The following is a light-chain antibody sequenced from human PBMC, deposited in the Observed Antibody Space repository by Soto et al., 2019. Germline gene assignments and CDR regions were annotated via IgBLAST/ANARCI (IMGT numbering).Light chain of an antibody. CDR1: SNDVGGYNF. V-gene: IGLV2-14*03. J-gene: IGLJ2*01. CDR2: DVS. Sequence: QSVLTQPASVSGSPGQSITISCTGTSNDVGGYNFVSWYQHHPGKAPKLMIYDVSNRPSGVSNRFSGSKSGNTASLTISGLQAEDAADYYCSSYTSRTTLVIFGGGTKLTVL. CDR3: SSYTSRTTLVI.